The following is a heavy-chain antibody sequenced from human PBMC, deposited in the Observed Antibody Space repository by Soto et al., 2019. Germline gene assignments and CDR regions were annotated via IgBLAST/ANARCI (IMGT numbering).Heavy chain of an antibody. Sequence: EVQLVESGGGLVQPGGSLRLSCAASGFTFSSYWMSWVRQAPGKGLEWVANIKQDGSEKYYVDSVKGRFTISIDNAKNPPYLQMHSVIAEATAVYYCARPGRVGVITSYWYFELWGRGTLVTVSS. CDR1: GFTFSSYW. V-gene: IGHV3-7*01. CDR3: ARPGRVGVITSYWYFEL. CDR2: IKQDGSEK. D-gene: IGHD3-22*01. J-gene: IGHJ2*01.